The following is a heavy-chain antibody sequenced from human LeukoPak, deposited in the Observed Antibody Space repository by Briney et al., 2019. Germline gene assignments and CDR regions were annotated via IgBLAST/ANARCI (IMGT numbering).Heavy chain of an antibody. CDR3: ARLSRDGYGSATFDY. V-gene: IGHV1-46*01. Sequence: ASVKVSCKASGYTFTSYYMHWVRQAPGQGLEWMGIINPSGGSTSYAQKFQGRVTTTRDTSTSTVYMELSSLRSEDTAVYYCARLSRDGYGSATFDYWGQGTLVTVSS. D-gene: IGHD5-24*01. CDR2: INPSGGST. CDR1: GYTFTSYY. J-gene: IGHJ4*02.